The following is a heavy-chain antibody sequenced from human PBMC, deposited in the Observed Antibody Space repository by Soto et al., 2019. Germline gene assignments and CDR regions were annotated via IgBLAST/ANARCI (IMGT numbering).Heavy chain of an antibody. CDR3: ARDPMTTRDGYNLGFDY. CDR1: GGSISSYY. V-gene: IGHV4-59*01. J-gene: IGHJ4*02. D-gene: IGHD5-12*01. CDR2: IYYSGST. Sequence: SETLSLTCTVSGGSISSYYWSWIRQPPGKGLEWIGYIYYSGSTNYNPSLKSRVTISVDTSKNQFSLKLSSVTAADTAVYYCARDPMTTRDGYNLGFDYWGQGTLVTVSS.